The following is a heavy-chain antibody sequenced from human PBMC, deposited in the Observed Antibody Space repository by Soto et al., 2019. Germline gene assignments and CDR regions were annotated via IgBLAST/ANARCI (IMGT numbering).Heavy chain of an antibody. Sequence: GGSLRLSCAASGFTFSSYAMSWVRQAPGKGLEWVSAISGSGGSTYYADSVKGRFTISRDNSKNTLYLQMNSLRAEDTAVYYCAKDRGLLTGTNDAFDIWGQGTMVTV. D-gene: IGHD1-7*01. V-gene: IGHV3-23*01. CDR3: AKDRGLLTGTNDAFDI. J-gene: IGHJ3*02. CDR2: ISGSGGST. CDR1: GFTFSSYA.